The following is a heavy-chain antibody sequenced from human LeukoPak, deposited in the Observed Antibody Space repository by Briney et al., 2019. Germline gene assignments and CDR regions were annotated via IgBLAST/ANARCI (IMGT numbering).Heavy chain of an antibody. J-gene: IGHJ3*02. CDR1: GFTFSSYW. CDR3: ARFLAGSSWHDAFDI. CDR2: IKQDGSEK. D-gene: IGHD6-13*01. Sequence: GGSLRLSCAASGFTFSSYWMSWVRQAPGKGLEWVANIKQDGSEKYYVDSVKGRFTISRDNAKNSLYLQMNSLRAEDTAVYYCARFLAGSSWHDAFDIWGQGTMVTVSS. V-gene: IGHV3-7*01.